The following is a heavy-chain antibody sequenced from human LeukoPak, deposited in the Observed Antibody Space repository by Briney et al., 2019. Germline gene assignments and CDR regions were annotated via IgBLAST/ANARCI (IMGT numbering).Heavy chain of an antibody. D-gene: IGHD6-19*01. CDR2: IYYSGST. V-gene: IGHV4-59*01. CDR3: AEEVAVAGNNWFDP. CDR1: GGSISSSY. Sequence: PSETLSLTCTVSGGSISSSYWSWIRQPPGKGLEWIGYIYYSGSTNYNPSLNSRVTISVDTSKNQFSLKLRSVTAADTAVYYCAEEVAVAGNNWFDPWGQGTLVTVSS. J-gene: IGHJ5*02.